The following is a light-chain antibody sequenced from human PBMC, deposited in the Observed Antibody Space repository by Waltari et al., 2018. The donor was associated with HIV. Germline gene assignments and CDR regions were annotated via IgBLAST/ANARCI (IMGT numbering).Light chain of an antibody. V-gene: IGKV4-1*01. CDR1: QSVLYNSDNKNY. CDR2: WAS. CDR3: QQYHTSWT. Sequence: LAVSLGERATINCKSSQSVLYNSDNKNYLAWYQQKPGQPPNLLISWASTRESGVPDRFSGSGSGTDFTLTISSLQAEDVAIYYCQQYHTSWTFGQGTKVEIK. J-gene: IGKJ1*01.